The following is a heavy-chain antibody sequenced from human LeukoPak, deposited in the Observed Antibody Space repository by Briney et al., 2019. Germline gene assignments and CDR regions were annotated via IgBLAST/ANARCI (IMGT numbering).Heavy chain of an antibody. Sequence: SETLSLTCTVSGGSVSSYYWSWVRQPPGKGLEWIGFVYYTGSTNYSPSLKSRVTISVDTSKNQFSLKLRSVTAADTAVYYCARISSSNWYNERGAFDVWGQGTMVTVSS. V-gene: IGHV4-59*02. CDR1: GGSVSSYY. CDR2: VYYTGST. J-gene: IGHJ3*01. D-gene: IGHD6-13*01. CDR3: ARISSSNWYNERGAFDV.